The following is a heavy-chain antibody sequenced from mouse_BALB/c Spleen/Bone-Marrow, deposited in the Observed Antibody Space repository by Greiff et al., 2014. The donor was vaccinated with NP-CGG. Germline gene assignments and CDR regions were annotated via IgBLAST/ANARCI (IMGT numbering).Heavy chain of an antibody. V-gene: IGHV1-7*01. CDR1: GYTFTSYW. Sequence: QVQLQQPGAELAKPGASVKMSCKASGYTFTSYWMHWVEQRPGQGLEWIGYINPSTTYSAYNQKFKDKATLTADKSSSTAYMQLSSLTSEDSAVYYCALYYRYDYFDYWGQGTTLTVSS. CDR2: INPSTTYS. J-gene: IGHJ2*01. D-gene: IGHD2-14*01. CDR3: ALYYRYDYFDY.